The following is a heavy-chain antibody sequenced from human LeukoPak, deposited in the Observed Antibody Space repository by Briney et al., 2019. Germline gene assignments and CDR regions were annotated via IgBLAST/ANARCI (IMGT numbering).Heavy chain of an antibody. Sequence: GASVKVSCKASGGTFSIYAISWVRQAPGQGLEWMGGIIPIFGTANYAQKFQGRVTITADESTSTAYMELSSLRSEDTAVYYCARASYYYDSSGSGGWYFDLWGRGTLVTVSS. CDR2: IIPIFGTA. CDR3: ARASYYYDSSGSGGWYFDL. J-gene: IGHJ2*01. D-gene: IGHD3-22*01. CDR1: GGTFSIYA. V-gene: IGHV1-69*13.